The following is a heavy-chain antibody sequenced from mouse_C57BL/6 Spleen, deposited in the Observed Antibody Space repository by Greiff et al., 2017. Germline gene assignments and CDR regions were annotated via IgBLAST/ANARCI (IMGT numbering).Heavy chain of an antibody. J-gene: IGHJ2*01. V-gene: IGHV1-50*01. Sequence: QVQLQQPGAELVKPGASVKLSCKASGYTFTSYWMQWVKQRPGQGLEWIGEIDPSDSYTNYNQKFKGKATLTVDTSSSPAYMQLSSLTSEDSAVYYCAREWDNDGYYWGQGTTLTVSS. CDR1: GYTFTSYW. CDR2: IDPSDSYT. CDR3: AREWDNDGYY. D-gene: IGHD2-3*01.